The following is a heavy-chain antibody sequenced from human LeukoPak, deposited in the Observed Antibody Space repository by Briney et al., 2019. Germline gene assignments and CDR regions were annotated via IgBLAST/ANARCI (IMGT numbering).Heavy chain of an antibody. Sequence: SSETLSLTCAVYGGSFSGYYWSWIRQPPGKGLEWIGSIYYSGSTYYNPSLNSRVTISVDTSKNQFSLNLSSVTAADTAVYYCARLITAFQAFDSWGQGTLVTVSS. V-gene: IGHV4-34*01. CDR1: GGSFSGYY. D-gene: IGHD3-16*01. CDR3: ARLITAFQAFDS. J-gene: IGHJ4*02. CDR2: IYYSGST.